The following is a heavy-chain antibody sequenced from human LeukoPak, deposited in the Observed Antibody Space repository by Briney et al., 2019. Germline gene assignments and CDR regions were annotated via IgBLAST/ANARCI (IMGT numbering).Heavy chain of an antibody. D-gene: IGHD6-13*01. Sequence: ASVKVSCKASGYTFTSYYMHWVRQAPGQGLEWMGIINPSGGGTSYAQKFQGRVTMTRDTSTSTVYMELSSLRSEDTAVYYCARDSASLVWQLVPSLFDYWGQGTLVTVSS. CDR1: GYTFTSYY. CDR2: INPSGGGT. CDR3: ARDSASLVWQLVPSLFDY. J-gene: IGHJ4*02. V-gene: IGHV1-46*01.